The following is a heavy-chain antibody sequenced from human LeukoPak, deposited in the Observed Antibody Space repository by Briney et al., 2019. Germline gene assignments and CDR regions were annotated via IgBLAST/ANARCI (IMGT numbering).Heavy chain of an antibody. CDR2: INHSGST. Sequence: SETLSLTCAVYGGSFSGYYWSWIRQPPGKGLEWIGEINHSGSTNYNPSLKSRVTISVDTSKNQFSLKLSSVTAADTAVYYCAKAYGSGGCCNAYYNYSMDVWGKGTTVTISS. D-gene: IGHD3-10*01. CDR1: GGSFSGYY. V-gene: IGHV4-34*01. J-gene: IGHJ6*03. CDR3: AKAYGSGGCCNAYYNYSMDV.